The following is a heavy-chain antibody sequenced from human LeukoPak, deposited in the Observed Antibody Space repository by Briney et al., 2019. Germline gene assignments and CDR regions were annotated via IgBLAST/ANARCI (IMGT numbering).Heavy chain of an antibody. V-gene: IGHV3-49*04. CDR1: GLTFSTYW. CDR2: IRSDAYGGTI. CDR3: ARDISEMGAFDI. D-gene: IGHD5-24*01. Sequence: GGSLRLSCAASGLTFSTYWVHWVRQAPGKGLEWVGFIRSDAYGGTIQYDASVRGRFTISRDDSKTIAYLQMNSLETEDTAVYYCARDISEMGAFDIWGLGTMVTVSS. J-gene: IGHJ3*02.